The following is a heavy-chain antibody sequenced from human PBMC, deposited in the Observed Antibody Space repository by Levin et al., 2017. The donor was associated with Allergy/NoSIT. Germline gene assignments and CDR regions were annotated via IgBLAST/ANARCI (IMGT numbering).Heavy chain of an antibody. D-gene: IGHD2-15*01. CDR3: ARIVDGGGSQT. CDR2: ISGIGAGT. J-gene: IGHJ5*02. V-gene: IGHV3-23*01. Sequence: LSLTCAASGFPFSNYGMTWVRQAPGKGLEWVSSISGIGAGTFYADSVKGRFTISRDNSKNTLFLQMNRLRDDDTAVYYCARIVDGGGSQTWGLGTLVTVSS. CDR1: GFPFSNYG.